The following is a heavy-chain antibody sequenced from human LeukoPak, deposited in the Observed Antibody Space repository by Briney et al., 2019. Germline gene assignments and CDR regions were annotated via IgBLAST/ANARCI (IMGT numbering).Heavy chain of an antibody. CDR3: ARDIGPYNSTTYYDAFDI. CDR2: INSDGSSI. J-gene: IGHJ3*02. V-gene: IGHV3-74*01. D-gene: IGHD2/OR15-2a*01. CDR1: GFTFSSHW. Sequence: GGSLRLSCAASGFTFSSHWMHWVRQAPGKGLVWVSRINSDGSSISYADSVKGRFTISRDNAKNSLYLQMNSLRAEDTAVYFCARDIGPYNSTTYYDAFDIWGQGTMVTVSS.